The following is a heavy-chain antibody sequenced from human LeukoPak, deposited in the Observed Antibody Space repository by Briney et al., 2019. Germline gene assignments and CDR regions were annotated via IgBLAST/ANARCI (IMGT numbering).Heavy chain of an antibody. J-gene: IGHJ3*02. Sequence: SETLSLTCTVSGGSISSYYWSWIRQPPGKGLEWIGYIYCSGSTNYNPSHKSRVTISVDTSKNQFSLKLSSVTAADTAVYYCAREYSDAFDIWGQGTMVTVSS. D-gene: IGHD1-1*01. CDR3: AREYSDAFDI. CDR1: GGSISSYY. CDR2: IYCSGST. V-gene: IGHV4-59*01.